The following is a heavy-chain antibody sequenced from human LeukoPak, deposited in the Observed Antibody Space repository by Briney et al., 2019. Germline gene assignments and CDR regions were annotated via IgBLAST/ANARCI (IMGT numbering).Heavy chain of an antibody. CDR2: IYYSGST. V-gene: IGHV4-31*03. CDR3: ARAETYYYDSSGFPF. Sequence: SETLSLTCTVSGGSISSGGYYWSWIRQHPGKGLEWIGYIYYSGSTYYNPSLKSRVTISVDTSKNQFSLKLSSVTAADTAVYYCARAETYYYDSSGFPFWGQGTLVTVSS. J-gene: IGHJ4*02. D-gene: IGHD3-22*01. CDR1: GGSISSGGYY.